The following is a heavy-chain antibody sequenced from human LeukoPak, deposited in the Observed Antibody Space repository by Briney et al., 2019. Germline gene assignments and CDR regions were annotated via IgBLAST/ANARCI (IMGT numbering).Heavy chain of an antibody. V-gene: IGHV4-4*07. J-gene: IGHJ3*02. D-gene: IGHD5/OR15-5a*01. CDR3: ARGVDAFDI. CDR1: GASISGHY. Sequence: SETLSLTCAVSGASISGHYWSWIRQPAGKGPEWIGRIYTRGSTNYNPSLKSRVTISVDTSRNQLSLKLTSVTGADTAVYYCARGVDAFDIWGQGTKVTVSS. CDR2: IYTRGST.